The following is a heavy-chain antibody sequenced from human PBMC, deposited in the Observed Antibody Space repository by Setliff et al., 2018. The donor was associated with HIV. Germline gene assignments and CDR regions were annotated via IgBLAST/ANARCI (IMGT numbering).Heavy chain of an antibody. D-gene: IGHD6-13*01. CDR2: IYYSGST. CDR1: GGSISSYY. J-gene: IGHJ5*02. V-gene: IGHV4-59*01. CDR3: ARDSSSWFNWFDP. Sequence: SETLSLTCTVSGGSISSYYWSWIRQPPGKGLEWIGYIYYSGSTNYNPSLKSRVTISVDTSKNQFSLKLSSVTAADTAVYYCARDSSSWFNWFDPWGQGTLVTVSS.